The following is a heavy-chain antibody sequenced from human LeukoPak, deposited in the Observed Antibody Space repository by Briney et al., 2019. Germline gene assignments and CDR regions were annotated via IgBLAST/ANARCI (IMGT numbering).Heavy chain of an antibody. CDR1: GGSFSGYY. D-gene: IGHD5-24*01. Sequence: SETLTLTCAVYGGSFSGYYWSWIRQPPGKGLEWIGEINDSGRINYNPSLESRVTISVDTSHNQFSVRLSSVTAADTAVYFCARGRDGYNFLNRGEYYYFDYWGQGTLVTVS. CDR2: INDSGRI. J-gene: IGHJ4*02. CDR3: ARGRDGYNFLNRGEYYYFDY. V-gene: IGHV4-34*01.